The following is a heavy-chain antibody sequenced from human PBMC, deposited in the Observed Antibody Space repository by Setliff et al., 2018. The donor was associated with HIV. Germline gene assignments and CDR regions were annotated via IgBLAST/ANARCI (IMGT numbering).Heavy chain of an antibody. J-gene: IGHJ5*02. CDR1: GGSITSGGFY. D-gene: IGHD3-22*01. Sequence: TLSLTCTDSGGSITSGGFYWSWIRQYPQKGLEWIGYIYYSGGTYYNPSLKSRVTMSVDTSKNQFSLKLSSVTAADTAVYYCARSTYYFDSSGYKYNWFDPWG. CDR2: IYYSGGT. CDR3: ARSTYYFDSSGYKYNWFDP. V-gene: IGHV4-31*03.